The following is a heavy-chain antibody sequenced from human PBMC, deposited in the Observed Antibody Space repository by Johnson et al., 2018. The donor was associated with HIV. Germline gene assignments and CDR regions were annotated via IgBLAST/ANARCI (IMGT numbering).Heavy chain of an antibody. Sequence: QVQLVESGGGVVQPGRSLRLSCAASGFTFSSYAMHWVRQAPGKGLEWVAVISYDGSNKYYADSVKGLFTISRDNSKNTLYLQMNSLRAEDTAVYYCARARGAFDIWGQGTMVTVSS. CDR1: GFTFSSYA. J-gene: IGHJ3*02. CDR2: ISYDGSNK. V-gene: IGHV3-30*04. CDR3: ARARGAFDI.